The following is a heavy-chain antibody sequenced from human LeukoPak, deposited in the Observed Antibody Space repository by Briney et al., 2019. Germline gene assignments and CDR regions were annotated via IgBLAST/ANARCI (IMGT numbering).Heavy chain of an antibody. D-gene: IGHD6-6*01. J-gene: IGHJ6*03. CDR2: IYHSGST. CDR1: GYSISSGYY. Sequence: PSETLSLTRTVSGYSISSGYYWGWIRQPPGKGLEWIGSIYHSGSTYYNPSLKSRVTISVDTSKNQFSLKLSSVTAADTAVYYCARDPGQLTGPTDDYYYMDVWGKGTTVTVSS. CDR3: ARDPGQLTGPTDDYYYMDV. V-gene: IGHV4-38-2*02.